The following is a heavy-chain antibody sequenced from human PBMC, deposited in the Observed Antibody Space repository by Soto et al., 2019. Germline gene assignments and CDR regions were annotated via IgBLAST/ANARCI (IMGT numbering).Heavy chain of an antibody. D-gene: IGHD6-13*01. CDR2: ISGDGRTT. V-gene: IGHV3-74*01. Sequence: LRLSCAASEFTFSSYWMHWVRQAPGKGLVWVSRISGDGRTTSYADSVKGRFTISRDNAKNTLFLQMNSLRVEDTAVYYCARGDTSRYGRFDPWGQGTLVTVSS. J-gene: IGHJ5*02. CDR1: EFTFSSYW. CDR3: ARGDTSRYGRFDP.